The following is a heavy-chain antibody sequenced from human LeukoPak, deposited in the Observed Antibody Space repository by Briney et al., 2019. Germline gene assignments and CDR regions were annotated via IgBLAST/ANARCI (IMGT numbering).Heavy chain of an antibody. V-gene: IGHV1-8*01. CDR2: MNPNSGNT. Sequence: ASVKVSCKASGYTFTSYDTNWVRQATGQGLEWMGWMNPNSGNTGYAQKFQGRVTMTRNTSISTAYMELSSLRSEDTAVYYCARGPPPTYYYDSSGNQDYYYGMDVWGQGTTVTVSS. J-gene: IGHJ6*02. CDR3: ARGPPPTYYYDSSGNQDYYYGMDV. D-gene: IGHD3-22*01. CDR1: GYTFTSYD.